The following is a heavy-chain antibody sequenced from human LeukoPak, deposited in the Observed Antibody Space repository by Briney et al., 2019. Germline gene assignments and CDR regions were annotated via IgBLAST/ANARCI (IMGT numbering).Heavy chain of an antibody. CDR1: GFTFSSYA. J-gene: IGHJ4*02. CDR2: ISGSGGST. V-gene: IGHV3-23*01. Sequence: PGGSLRLSCAASGFTFSSYAMSWVRQAPGKGLEWVSAISGSGGSTYYADSVKGRFTISRDNSKNTLYLQMNSLRAEDTAVYYCAKAEGRTVTTERSFDYWGQGTLVTVSS. CDR3: AKAEGRTVTTERSFDY. D-gene: IGHD4-11*01.